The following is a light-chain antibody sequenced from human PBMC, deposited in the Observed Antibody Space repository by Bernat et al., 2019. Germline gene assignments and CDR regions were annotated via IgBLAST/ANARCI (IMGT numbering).Light chain of an antibody. CDR3: LEKYISPYT. V-gene: IGKV1-6*01. Sequence: AIQMTQSPSSLSASIGDRVTITCRASQGIRNDLGWYQQKPGKAPKLLIYAASTLQSGVPSRFSGGGSGTDFTLTISSLQAEDFATYYCLEKYISPYTFGQGTKLEIK. J-gene: IGKJ2*01. CDR1: QGIRND. CDR2: AAS.